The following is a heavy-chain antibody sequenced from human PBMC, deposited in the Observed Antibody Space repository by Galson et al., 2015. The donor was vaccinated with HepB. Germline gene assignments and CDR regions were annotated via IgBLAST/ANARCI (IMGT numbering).Heavy chain of an antibody. D-gene: IGHD6-13*01. CDR2: MNPNSGNA. V-gene: IGHV1-8*01. CDR1: GYTFTSYD. CDR3: ARGDVAAAGTHYYYGMDV. J-gene: IGHJ6*02. Sequence: SVKVSCKASGYTFTSYDINWVRQATGQGLEWMGWMNPNSGNAGYAQKFQGRVTMTRNTSISTAYMELSSLRSEDTAVYYCARGDVAAAGTHYYYGMDVWGQGTTVTVSS.